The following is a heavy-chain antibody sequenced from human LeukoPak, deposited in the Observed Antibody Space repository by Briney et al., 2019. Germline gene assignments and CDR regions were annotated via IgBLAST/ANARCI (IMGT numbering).Heavy chain of an antibody. CDR3: AKFMPYYYDSSGEDAFDI. CDR2: ISGSGGST. CDR1: GFTFSSYA. J-gene: IGHJ3*02. Sequence: PGGSLRLSCAASGFTFSSYAMSWVRQAPGKGLEWVSAISGSGGSTYYADSVKGRFTISRGNSKNTLYLQMNSLRAEDTAVYYCAKFMPYYYDSSGEDAFDIWGQGTMVTVSS. D-gene: IGHD3-22*01. V-gene: IGHV3-23*01.